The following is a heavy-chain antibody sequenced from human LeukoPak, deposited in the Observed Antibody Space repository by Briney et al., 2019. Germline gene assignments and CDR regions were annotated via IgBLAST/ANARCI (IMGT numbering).Heavy chain of an antibody. CDR1: GSTFDDYG. CDR2: INWNGGST. V-gene: IGHV3-20*04. D-gene: IGHD3-3*01. J-gene: IGHJ4*02. CDR3: ARALGSYYDFWSGRAYYFDY. Sequence: PGGSLRLSCAASGSTFDDYGMSWVRQAPGKGLEWVPGINWNGGSTGYADSVKGRFTISRDNAKNSLYLQMNSLRAEDTALYYCARALGSYYDFWSGRAYYFDYWGQGTLVTVSS.